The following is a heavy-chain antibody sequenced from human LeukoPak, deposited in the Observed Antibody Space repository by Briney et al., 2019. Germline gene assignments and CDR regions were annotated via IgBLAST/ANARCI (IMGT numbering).Heavy chain of an antibody. CDR2: INHSGST. V-gene: IGHV4-34*01. J-gene: IGHJ4*02. Sequence: SETLSLTCAVYGGSFSGYYWSWIRQPPGKGLEWIGEINHSGSTNYNPSLKSRVTISVDTSKNQFSLKLSSVTAADTAEYYCARTDCSSISCYSDYWGQGTLVTVSS. CDR1: GGSFSGYY. D-gene: IGHD2-2*02. CDR3: ARTDCSSISCYSDY.